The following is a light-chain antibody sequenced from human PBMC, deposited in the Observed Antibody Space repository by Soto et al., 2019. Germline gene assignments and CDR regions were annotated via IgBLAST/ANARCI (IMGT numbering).Light chain of an antibody. CDR2: EAS. J-gene: IGKJ4*01. V-gene: IGKV1-33*01. CDR1: QDIKNY. Sequence: DIQMTQSPSSLSASVGDRVTMTCQASQDIKNYLNWYQQKPGKAPKLLIYEASNLETGAPSRFSGSGSGRSFTFTISSLQPEDIATYYCQQCDDFITFGGGTRIEIK. CDR3: QQCDDFIT.